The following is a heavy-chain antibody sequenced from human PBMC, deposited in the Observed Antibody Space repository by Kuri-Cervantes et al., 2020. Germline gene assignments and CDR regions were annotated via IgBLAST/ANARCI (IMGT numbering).Heavy chain of an antibody. Sequence: GESLKISCAASGFTVSSNYMSWVRQAPGKGLEWVANIKQDGSEKYYVDSVKGRFTISRDNAKNSLYLQMNSLRAEDTAVYYCARVLLKIPDYGGNWGWFDPWGQGTLVTVSS. D-gene: IGHD4-23*01. V-gene: IGHV3-7*01. CDR3: ARVLLKIPDYGGNWGWFDP. J-gene: IGHJ5*02. CDR2: IKQDGSEK. CDR1: GFTVSSNY.